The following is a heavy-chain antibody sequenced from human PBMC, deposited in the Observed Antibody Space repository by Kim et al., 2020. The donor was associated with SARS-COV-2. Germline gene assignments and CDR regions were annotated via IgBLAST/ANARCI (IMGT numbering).Heavy chain of an antibody. Sequence: SETLSLTCAVYGGSFSGYYWSWIRQPPGKGLEWIGEIKHSGSTNYNPSLKRRGTISVNTTENQFSLKLSSGTAADTAVYYCSRGGLRQESYGYADAFCV. D-gene: IGHD5-18*01. CDR2: IKHSGST. J-gene: IGHJ3*01. CDR3: SRGGLRQESYGYADAFCV. CDR1: GGSFSGYY. V-gene: IGHV4-34*01.